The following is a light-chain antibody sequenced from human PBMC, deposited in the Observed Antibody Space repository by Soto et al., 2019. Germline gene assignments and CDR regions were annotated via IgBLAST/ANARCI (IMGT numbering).Light chain of an antibody. V-gene: IGKV3-20*01. CDR3: QQYGSSLWP. CDR2: DAS. J-gene: IGKJ1*01. Sequence: EIVLTQSPGTLSLSPGERATLSCRASQSVSSSYLAWYQQKPGQAPRLLIYDASNRATGIPDRFSGSGSGTDFILTISRLEPEDFAVYYCQQYGSSLWPFGQGTKVEIK. CDR1: QSVSSSY.